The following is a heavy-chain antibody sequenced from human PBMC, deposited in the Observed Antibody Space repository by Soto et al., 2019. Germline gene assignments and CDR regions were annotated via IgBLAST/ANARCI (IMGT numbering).Heavy chain of an antibody. Sequence: GGSLRLSCAASGFTFSSYAMSWVRQAPGKGLEWVSAISGSGGSTYYADSVKGRFTISRDNSKNTLYLQMNSLRAEDTAVYYCAKPSSVFPRPAPSYFYYVIEVWGQGTTVTVPS. CDR1: GFTFSSYA. D-gene: IGHD6-6*01. CDR3: AKPSSVFPRPAPSYFYYVIEV. V-gene: IGHV3-23*01. J-gene: IGHJ6*02. CDR2: ISGSGGST.